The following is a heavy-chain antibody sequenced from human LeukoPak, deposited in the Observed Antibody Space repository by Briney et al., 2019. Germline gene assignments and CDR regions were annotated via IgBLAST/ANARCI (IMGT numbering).Heavy chain of an antibody. CDR1: GGSISSSSYY. D-gene: IGHD5-18*01. CDR2: IYYSGST. V-gene: IGHV4-39*07. CDR3: ARGRGYRGAFDI. J-gene: IGHJ3*02. Sequence: SETLSLTCTVSGGSISSSSYYWGWIRQPPGKGLEWIGSIYYSGSTYYNPSLKSRVTISVDKSKNQFSLKLSSVTAADTAVYYCARGRGYRGAFDIWGQGTMVTVSS.